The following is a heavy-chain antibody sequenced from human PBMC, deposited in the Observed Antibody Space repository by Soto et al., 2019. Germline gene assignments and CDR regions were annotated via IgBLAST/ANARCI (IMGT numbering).Heavy chain of an antibody. CDR1: GRSCSGCY. Sequence: SQRLSRTGFLDGRSCSGCYWRWIRPPPGKGHEWIGEINHSGSTNYNPSLKSRVTISGDTSKNQLSLKLSSVTAADTAVYYCARALYWSGGSCYANDAFDSWGQG. CDR2: INHSGST. CDR3: ARALYWSGGSCYANDAFDS. D-gene: IGHD2-15*01. J-gene: IGHJ3*02. V-gene: IGHV4-34*01.